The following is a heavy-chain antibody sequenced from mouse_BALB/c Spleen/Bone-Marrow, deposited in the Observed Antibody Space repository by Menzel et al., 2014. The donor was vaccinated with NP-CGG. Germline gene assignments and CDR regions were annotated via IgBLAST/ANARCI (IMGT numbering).Heavy chain of an antibody. D-gene: IGHD1-2*01. CDR3: ARKESKLGLWFAN. Sequence: VTLQESGAELVRPGASVKLSCTASGYTFTSYWMTWVKQRPGQGLEWIGMIDPSDSETHYNQMFKDKATLTVDKSASTAYMQLSSLTSEDSAVYYCARKESKLGLWFANGGQGTRVTGAA. CDR2: IDPSDSET. CDR1: GYTFTSYW. V-gene: IGHV1-61*01. J-gene: IGHJ3*01.